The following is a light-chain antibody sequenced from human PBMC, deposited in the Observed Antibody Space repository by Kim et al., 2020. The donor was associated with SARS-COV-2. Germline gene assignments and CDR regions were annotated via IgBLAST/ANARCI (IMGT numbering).Light chain of an antibody. CDR3: QQYNAYSSWT. CDR2: DAS. Sequence: DIQMTQSPSTLSASVGDRVTITCRASQSINTWLAWYQQKPGKAPKLLIYDASTLESGVPPRFSGSGSGTEFTLTISSLQPDDFATYYCQQYNAYSSWTFGQGTKVDIK. CDR1: QSINTW. V-gene: IGKV1-5*01. J-gene: IGKJ1*01.